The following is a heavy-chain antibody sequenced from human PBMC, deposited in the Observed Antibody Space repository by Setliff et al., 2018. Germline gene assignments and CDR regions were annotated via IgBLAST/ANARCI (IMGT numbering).Heavy chain of an antibody. CDR2: IYYSGTT. CDR1: GGSISSHY. D-gene: IGHD2-8*02. V-gene: IGHV4-59*11. Sequence: TSETLSLTCSVSGGSISSHYWSWIRQPPGKGLEWIGYIYYSGTTTYSPSLRSRVTISLDKPNNQFSLHLTSVTAADTAIYYCARYTGGYYYFDSWGQGTLVTVSS. J-gene: IGHJ4*02. CDR3: ARYTGGYYYFDS.